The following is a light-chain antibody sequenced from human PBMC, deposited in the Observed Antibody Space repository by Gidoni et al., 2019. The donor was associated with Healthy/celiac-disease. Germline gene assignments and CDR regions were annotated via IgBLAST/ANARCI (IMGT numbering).Light chain of an antibody. CDR1: QSVSSSY. Sequence: PGERVTLSCRASQSVSSSYLTWYQQKPGQAPRLLIYGASTRATSISGSGSGTDFTLTISSLQPEDFAVYYCQQDYNLLFTFXGXTKVEIK. V-gene: IGKV3D-7*01. CDR3: QQDYNLLFT. J-gene: IGKJ4*01. CDR2: GAS.